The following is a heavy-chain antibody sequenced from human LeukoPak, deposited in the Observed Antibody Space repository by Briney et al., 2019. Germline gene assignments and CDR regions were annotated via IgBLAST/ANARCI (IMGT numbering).Heavy chain of an antibody. CDR1: GFTFTSAW. CDR3: ATGQQLVPDY. J-gene: IGHJ4*03. D-gene: IGHD6-6*01. V-gene: IGHV3-15*01. CDR2: IKSKTDGGTT. Sequence: GGSGRLSCAASGFTFTSAWMTWARQAPGKGLEWVGRIKSKTDGGTTDYGAAVNGIITISRDDSKNALYLQMNSLKPEDTAVYYCATGQQLVPDYWGPGIPVTVSS.